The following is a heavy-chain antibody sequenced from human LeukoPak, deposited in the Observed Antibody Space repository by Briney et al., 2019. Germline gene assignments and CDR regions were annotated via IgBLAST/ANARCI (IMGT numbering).Heavy chain of an antibody. CDR3: ARVGEGSFDV. V-gene: IGHV4-59*07. CDR2: IYYSGNT. D-gene: IGHD3-16*01. Sequence: SDTLSLTCTVSGGSISSYYWSWIRQPPGKGLEWIGYIYYSGNTNYNPSLKSRVTISIDTSKNQFSLQLNSVTAADTAVYCCARVGEGSFDVWGQGTMVTVSS. J-gene: IGHJ3*01. CDR1: GGSISSYY.